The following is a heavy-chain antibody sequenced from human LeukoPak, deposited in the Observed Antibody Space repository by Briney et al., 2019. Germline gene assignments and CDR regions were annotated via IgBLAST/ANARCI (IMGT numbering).Heavy chain of an antibody. CDR3: ARAVYDSSGLGNY. CDR1: GFTFSSYW. V-gene: IGHV3-7*01. D-gene: IGHD3-22*01. J-gene: IGHJ4*02. CDR2: IKQDGSEK. Sequence: GGSLRLSCAASGFTFSSYWMSWVRQAPGKGLEWVANIKQDGSEKNYVDSVKGRFTISRDNAKNPLYLQMNSLRAEDMAVYYCARAVYDSSGLGNYWGQGTQVTVSS.